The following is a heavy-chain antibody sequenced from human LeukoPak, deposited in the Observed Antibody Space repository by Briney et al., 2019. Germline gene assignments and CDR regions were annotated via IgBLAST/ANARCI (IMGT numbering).Heavy chain of an antibody. CDR2: ISWNSDTK. CDR1: VFTFENYA. J-gene: IGHJ6*02. V-gene: IGHV3-9*01. CDR3: ATAPHPGSYYYGLDV. Sequence: GRSLRLSCAASVFTFENYAIHWVRQVPGKGLEWVSGISWNSDTKGYADSVKGRFTISRDNAEDSVYLQMNSLRPEDTAFYYCATAPHPGSYYYGLDVWGQGTTVTVSS.